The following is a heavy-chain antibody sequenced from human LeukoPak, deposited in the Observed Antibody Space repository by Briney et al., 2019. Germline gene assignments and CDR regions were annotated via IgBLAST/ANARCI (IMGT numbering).Heavy chain of an antibody. CDR1: GFTFSSYV. CDR2: ISYDGSNK. V-gene: IGHV3-30*18. Sequence: GGSLRLSCAASGFTFSSYVMHWVRQAPGKGLEWVAVISYDGSNKYYADSVKGRFTISRDNSKNTLYLQMNSLRAEDTAVYYCAKGTRFDPWGQGTLVTVSS. J-gene: IGHJ5*02. CDR3: AKGTRFDP.